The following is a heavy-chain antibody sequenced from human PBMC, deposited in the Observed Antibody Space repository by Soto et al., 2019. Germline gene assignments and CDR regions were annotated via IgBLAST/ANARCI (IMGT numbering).Heavy chain of an antibody. J-gene: IGHJ5*02. D-gene: IGHD3-22*01. CDR1: GYSISSGYY. Sequence: SETLSLTCAVSGYSISSGYYWGWLRQPPGKGLEWIGGIYHGGSTYYNPSLNSRVTLSIDMTNNHVSLILNSVTAADTAVYYCARVGPWVPYYYDSSPYTFENWFDPWGQGTLVTVSS. CDR2: IYHGGST. V-gene: IGHV4-38-2*01. CDR3: ARVGPWVPYYYDSSPYTFENWFDP.